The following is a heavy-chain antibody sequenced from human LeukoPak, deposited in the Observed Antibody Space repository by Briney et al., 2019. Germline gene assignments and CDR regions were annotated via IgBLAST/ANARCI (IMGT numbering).Heavy chain of an antibody. Sequence: ASVKVSCKVSGYTLTELSMHWVRQAPGKGLEWMGGFDPEDGETIYAQKFQGRVTMTGDTSTDTAYMGLSSLRSEDTAVYYCATGQQLVRSRYYYGMDVWGQGTTVTVSS. D-gene: IGHD6-13*01. V-gene: IGHV1-24*01. CDR3: ATGQQLVRSRYYYGMDV. CDR1: GYTLTELS. J-gene: IGHJ6*02. CDR2: FDPEDGET.